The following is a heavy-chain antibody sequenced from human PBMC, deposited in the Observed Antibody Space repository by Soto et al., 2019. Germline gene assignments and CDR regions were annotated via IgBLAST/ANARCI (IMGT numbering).Heavy chain of an antibody. CDR3: ARSGGIANYYYYGMDV. D-gene: IGHD6-13*01. V-gene: IGHV3-33*01. Sequence: QVQLVESGGGVVQPGRSLRLSCAASGFTFSSYGMHWVRQAPGKGLEWVAVIWYDGSNKYYADSVKGRFTISRDNSKNTLYLQMNSLRADDTAVYYCARSGGIANYYYYGMDVWGQGTTVTVSS. CDR2: IWYDGSNK. CDR1: GFTFSSYG. J-gene: IGHJ6*02.